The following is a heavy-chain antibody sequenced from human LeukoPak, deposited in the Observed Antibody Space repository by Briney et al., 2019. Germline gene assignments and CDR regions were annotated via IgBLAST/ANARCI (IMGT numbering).Heavy chain of an antibody. D-gene: IGHD1-26*01. J-gene: IGHJ4*02. CDR3: VGGSYYYFDY. CDR1: GGSISSSSYY. CDR2: IYYSGST. V-gene: IGHV4-39*07. Sequence: SSETLSLTCTVSGGSISSSSYYWGWIRQPPGKGLEWIGSIYYSGSTYYNPSLKSRVTISVDTSKNQFSLKLSSVTAADTAVYYCVGGSYYYFDYWGQGTLVTVSS.